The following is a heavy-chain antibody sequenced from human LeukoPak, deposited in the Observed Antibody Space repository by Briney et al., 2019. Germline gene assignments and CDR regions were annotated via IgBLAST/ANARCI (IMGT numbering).Heavy chain of an antibody. CDR1: GYSFTAYF. D-gene: IGHD2-2*01. J-gene: IGHJ3*02. CDR2: FKPSNGDT. Sequence: GASVKVSCKASGYSFTAYFMHWVRQAPGQGLEWMGWFKPSNGDTNYAQKFQGRVTMTRDTSINTAYMELTNLTSDDTAVYYCARDRDHQLLPHGGKRAFDIWGQGTMVTVSS. V-gene: IGHV1-2*02. CDR3: ARDRDHQLLPHGGKRAFDI.